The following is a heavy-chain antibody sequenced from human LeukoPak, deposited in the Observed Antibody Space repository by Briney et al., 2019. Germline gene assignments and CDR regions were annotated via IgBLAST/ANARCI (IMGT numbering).Heavy chain of an antibody. CDR1: GFTFRDYA. V-gene: IGHV3-11*04. CDR3: PRGFRVNPPFDY. CDR2: ISSSGVTT. D-gene: IGHD3-22*01. Sequence: GGSLRLSCAASGFTFRDYAMSWVRQAPGKGLEWLSCISSSGVTTYYADSVKGRFTISRDNAKNSLYLQMNSLRAEDTAVYYCPRGFRVNPPFDYWGQGTLVTVSS. J-gene: IGHJ4*02.